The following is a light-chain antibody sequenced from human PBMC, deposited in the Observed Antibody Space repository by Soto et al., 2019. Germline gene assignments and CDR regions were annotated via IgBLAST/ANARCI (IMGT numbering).Light chain of an antibody. Sequence: DIQMTQSPSSLSASVGDRVTITCRASQSISSYLNWYQQKPGKAPKLLIYAASSLQSRIPSRFSGSGSGTDFTLTISCLQPEDFATYYCQQSYSTPPTFGQGTKV. J-gene: IGKJ1*01. CDR2: AAS. V-gene: IGKV1-39*01. CDR1: QSISSY. CDR3: QQSYSTPPT.